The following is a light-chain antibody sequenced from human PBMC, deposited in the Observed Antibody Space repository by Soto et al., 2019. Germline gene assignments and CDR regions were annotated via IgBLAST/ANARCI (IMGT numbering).Light chain of an antibody. Sequence: QSALTQPASVSGSPGQSITISCTGTSSDVGGYDYVSWYQQHPGKAPKLMIYSVSYRPSGVSNRFSGSKSGNTASLTISGLQAEDEADYYCTSYTSSITYVFGTGTQLTVL. V-gene: IGLV2-14*01. CDR2: SVS. CDR3: TSYTSSITYV. CDR1: SSDVGGYDY. J-gene: IGLJ1*01.